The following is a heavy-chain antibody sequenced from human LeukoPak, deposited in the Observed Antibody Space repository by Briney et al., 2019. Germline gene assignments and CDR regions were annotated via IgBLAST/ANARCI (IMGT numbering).Heavy chain of an antibody. J-gene: IGHJ6*04. CDR3: IRTLILATSPTLDV. Sequence: PGGSLRLSCAASGFTFSSFLMHWVRQAPGKGLVWVSRVNSDGTGTTYADSVEGRFTISRDNAKNTVYLQMNSLRAEDTAIYYCIRTLILATSPTLDVWGKGTTVTVSS. CDR2: VNSDGTGT. D-gene: IGHD5-12*01. V-gene: IGHV3-74*01. CDR1: GFTFSSFL.